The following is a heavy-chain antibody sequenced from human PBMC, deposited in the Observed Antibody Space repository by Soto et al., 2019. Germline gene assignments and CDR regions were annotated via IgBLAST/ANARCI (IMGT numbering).Heavy chain of an antibody. CDR2: INPGDSDI. Sequence: PGESLKISCKASGYSFTTYWIGWVRQMPGKGLEWMGIINPGDSDIRYSPSFQGQVTISADRSTNTAYLQWSSLKASDTAIYYCARHEQFYYNFYGMDVWGQGTTVTVSS. CDR3: ARHEQFYYNFYGMDV. CDR1: GYSFTTYW. J-gene: IGHJ6*02. V-gene: IGHV5-51*01. D-gene: IGHD4-4*01.